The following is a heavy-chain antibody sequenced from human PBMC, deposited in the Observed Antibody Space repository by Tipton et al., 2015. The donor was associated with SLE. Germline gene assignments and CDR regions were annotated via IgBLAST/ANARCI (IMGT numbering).Heavy chain of an antibody. CDR1: GASISSGTYY. V-gene: IGHV4-61*02. CDR3: ASSALGGEPGVLRWGAPQKESHNDYFDD. CDR2: IYAGGST. J-gene: IGHJ4*02. Sequence: TLSLTCTVSGASISSGTYYWNWIRQPAGKGPQWIGRIYAGGSTNYNPSLKSRVTISVDTSKNLFSLNLQSVTTADTAVYYCASSALGGEPGVLRWGAPQKESHNDYFDDWGQGTLVTVSS. D-gene: IGHD3-16*01.